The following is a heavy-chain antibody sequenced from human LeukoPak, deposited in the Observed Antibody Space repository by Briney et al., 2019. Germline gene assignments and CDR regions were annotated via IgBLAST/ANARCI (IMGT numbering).Heavy chain of an antibody. CDR1: GYTFTSYY. CDR2: INPNSGNT. D-gene: IGHD3-10*01. CDR3: ARGTYYYGSGSSNWFDP. Sequence: ASVKVSCKASGYTFTSYYMHWVRQAPGQGLEWMGWINPNSGNTGYAQKFQGRVTMTRNTSISTAYMELSSLRSEDTAVYYCARGTYYYGSGSSNWFDPWGQGTLVTVSS. V-gene: IGHV1-8*02. J-gene: IGHJ5*02.